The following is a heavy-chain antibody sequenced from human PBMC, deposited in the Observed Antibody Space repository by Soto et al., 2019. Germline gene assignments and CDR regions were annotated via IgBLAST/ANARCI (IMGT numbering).Heavy chain of an antibody. CDR2: ISGSADGT. CDR1: GFTFDSYA. D-gene: IGHD3-3*01. CDR3: AKDTVGGYSFWSGYYSDGLDV. J-gene: IGHJ3*01. Sequence: EVKLLESGGGLAQPGGSLRLSCVGSGFTFDSYAISWVRQAPGERLQWIAAISGSADGTDYAHSVRGRFTISRDNAKKTVHLQMDSLRVEDTAEYFCAKDTVGGYSFWSGYYSDGLDVWGQGTLVTVS. V-gene: IGHV3-23*01.